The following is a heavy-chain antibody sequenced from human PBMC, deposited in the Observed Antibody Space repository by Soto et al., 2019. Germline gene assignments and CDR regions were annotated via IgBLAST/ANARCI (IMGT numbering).Heavy chain of an antibody. Sequence: QVQLQESGPGLVKPSQTLSLTCTVSGGSINSGGYYWTWIRQHPGNGLEWIGHIYQSGSAYYNPSLKSRVTMSVDTSKNQFSLKLTSVTAADTAVYYCARTARATVTMGGYYYSDMDVWGQGTTVTVSS. J-gene: IGHJ6*02. CDR1: GGSINSGGYY. D-gene: IGHD4-17*01. CDR2: IYQSGSA. V-gene: IGHV4-31*03. CDR3: ARTARATVTMGGYYYSDMDV.